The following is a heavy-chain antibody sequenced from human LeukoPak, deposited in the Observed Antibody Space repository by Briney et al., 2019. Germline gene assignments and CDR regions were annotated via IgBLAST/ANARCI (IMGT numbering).Heavy chain of an antibody. CDR2: LKSDGSST. CDR3: ARTTMETQYFDR. Sequence: GGSLRLSRAASGFKLSSYYMDWVRQGPGKGLVWVSRLKSDGSSTKYADSVQGRFTISRDDAKNTLYLQMTSVRVEDAAVYYCARTTMETQYFDRWGQGTLVTVSS. V-gene: IGHV3-74*03. J-gene: IGHJ4*02. D-gene: IGHD1-1*01. CDR1: GFKLSSYY.